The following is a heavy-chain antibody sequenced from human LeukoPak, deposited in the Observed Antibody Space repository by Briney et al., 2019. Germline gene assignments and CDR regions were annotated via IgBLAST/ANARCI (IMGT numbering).Heavy chain of an antibody. CDR2: ISYDGSNK. Sequence: GGSLRLSCAASGFTFSSYAMHWVRQAPGKGLEWVAVISYDGSNKYYADSVKGRFTISRDNSKNALYLQMNSLRAEDTAVYYCARGAVAGTWPGAFDIWGQGTMVTVSS. CDR3: ARGAVAGTWPGAFDI. V-gene: IGHV3-30-3*01. D-gene: IGHD6-19*01. J-gene: IGHJ3*02. CDR1: GFTFSSYA.